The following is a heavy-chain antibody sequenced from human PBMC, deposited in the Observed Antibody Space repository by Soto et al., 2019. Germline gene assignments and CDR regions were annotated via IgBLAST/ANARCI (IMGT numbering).Heavy chain of an antibody. Sequence: QVQLQQWGAGLLKPSETLSLTCAVYGGSFSGYYWSWIRQPPGKGLEWIGEINHSGSTNYNPSLRSRVTIPVDTSKNQFSLNLSSVTAADPAVYYCARGRARGTVTHAHFQHWGQGTLVTASS. CDR3: ARGRARGTVTHAHFQH. CDR2: INHSGST. J-gene: IGHJ1*01. D-gene: IGHD4-17*01. CDR1: GGSFSGYY. V-gene: IGHV4-34*01.